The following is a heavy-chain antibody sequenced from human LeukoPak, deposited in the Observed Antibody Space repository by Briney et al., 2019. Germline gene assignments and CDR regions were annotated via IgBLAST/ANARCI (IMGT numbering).Heavy chain of an antibody. Sequence: GGSLRLSCAASGFTFSDTWMHWVRQAPGKGLEWVSGINWNGGSTGYADSVKGRFTISRDNAKNSLYLQMNSLRAEDTALYHCARGGGILDVWGKGTTVTISS. CDR2: INWNGGST. V-gene: IGHV3-20*01. J-gene: IGHJ6*04. CDR1: GFTFSDTW. D-gene: IGHD6-13*01. CDR3: ARGGGILDV.